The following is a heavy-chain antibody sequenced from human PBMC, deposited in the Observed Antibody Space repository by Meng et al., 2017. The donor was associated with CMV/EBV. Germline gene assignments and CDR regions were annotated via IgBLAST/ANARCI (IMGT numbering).Heavy chain of an antibody. V-gene: IGHV3-30-3*01. J-gene: IGHJ6*02. D-gene: IGHD3-22*01. CDR2: ISYDGSNK. Sequence: GESLKISCAASGFTFSSYAMHWVRQAPGKGLEWVAVISYDGSNKYYADSVKGRFTISRDNAKNSLYLQMNSLRAEDMALYYCAKDMIVGGMDVWGQGTTVTVSS. CDR3: AKDMIVGGMDV. CDR1: GFTFSSYA.